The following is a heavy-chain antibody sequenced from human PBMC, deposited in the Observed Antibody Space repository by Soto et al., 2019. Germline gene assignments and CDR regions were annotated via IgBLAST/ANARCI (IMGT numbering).Heavy chain of an antibody. V-gene: IGHV3-30-3*01. Sequence: GGSLRLSCAASGFTFSSYAMHWVRQAPGKGLEWVAVISYDGSNKYYADSVKGRFTVSRDNSKNTLYPQMNSLRAEDTAVYYCARVDSGAFDIGGKGTMVTV. J-gene: IGHJ3*02. CDR3: ARVDSGAFDI. CDR2: ISYDGSNK. CDR1: GFTFSSYA.